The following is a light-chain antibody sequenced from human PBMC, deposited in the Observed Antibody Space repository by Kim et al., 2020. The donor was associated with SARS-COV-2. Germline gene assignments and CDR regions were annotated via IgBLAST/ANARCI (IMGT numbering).Light chain of an antibody. Sequence: LSPGERATLSCRASQSVSSNYLSWYQQQPGQAPRLRIYGASSRATGIPDRFSGGGSGTDFTLTISRLEAEDFAVYYCQQYGDSPYTFGQGTKLEI. CDR3: QQYGDSPYT. V-gene: IGKV3-20*01. CDR2: GAS. CDR1: QSVSSNY. J-gene: IGKJ2*01.